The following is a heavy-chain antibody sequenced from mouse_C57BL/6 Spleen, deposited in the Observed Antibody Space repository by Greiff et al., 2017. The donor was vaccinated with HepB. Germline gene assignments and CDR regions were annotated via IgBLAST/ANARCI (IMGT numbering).Heavy chain of an antibody. CDR3: ARGGSSGYFDV. V-gene: IGHV3-1*01. J-gene: IGHJ1*03. CDR2: ISYSGST. Sequence: EVQLQESGPGMVKPSQSLSLTCTVPGYSITSGYDWHWIRHFPGNKLEWMGYISYSGSTNYNPSLKSRISITHDTSKNHFFLKLNSVTTEDTATYYCARGGSSGYFDVWGTGTTVTVSS. D-gene: IGHD3-1*01. CDR1: GYSITSGYD.